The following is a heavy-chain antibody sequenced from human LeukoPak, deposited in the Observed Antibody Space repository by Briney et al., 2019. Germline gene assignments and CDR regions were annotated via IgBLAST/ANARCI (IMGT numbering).Heavy chain of an antibody. V-gene: IGHV3-30*18. CDR1: GFTFSSYG. CDR2: ISYDGSNK. J-gene: IGHJ6*02. CDR3: AKERGYSYGLYGMDV. Sequence: PGGSLRLSCAASGFTFSSYGMHWVRQAPGKGLEWVAVISYDGSNKYYADSVKGRFTISRDNSKNTLYLQMNSLRAEDTAVYYCAKERGYSYGLYGMDVWAKGPRSPSP. D-gene: IGHD5-18*01.